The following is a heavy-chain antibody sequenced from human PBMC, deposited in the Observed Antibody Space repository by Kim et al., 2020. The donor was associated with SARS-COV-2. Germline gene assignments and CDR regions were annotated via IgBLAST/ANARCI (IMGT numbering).Heavy chain of an antibody. Sequence: GGSLRLSCAASGFTFSSYAMSWVRQAPGKGLEWVSGISGSGGSTYYADSVKGRFTISRDNSKNTLYLQMNSLRAEDTAVYYCAKTSSSFFDYYYYMDVWGEATTVTVSS. D-gene: IGHD6-6*01. CDR2: ISGSGGST. CDR3: AKTSSSFFDYYYYMDV. J-gene: IGHJ6*03. CDR1: GFTFSSYA. V-gene: IGHV3-23*01.